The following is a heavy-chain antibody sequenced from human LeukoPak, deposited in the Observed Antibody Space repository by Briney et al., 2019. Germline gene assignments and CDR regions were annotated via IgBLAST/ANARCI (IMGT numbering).Heavy chain of an antibody. CDR2: ISYDGSNK. CDR3: ARSPRSIVGATHFDY. J-gene: IGHJ4*02. Sequence: GGSLRFSCAASGFTFSSYAMHWVRQAPGKGLEWVAVISYDGSNKYYADSVKGRFTISRDNSKNTLYLQMNSLRAEDTAVYYCARSPRSIVGATHFDYWGQGTLVTVSS. V-gene: IGHV3-30*07. CDR1: GFTFSSYA. D-gene: IGHD1-26*01.